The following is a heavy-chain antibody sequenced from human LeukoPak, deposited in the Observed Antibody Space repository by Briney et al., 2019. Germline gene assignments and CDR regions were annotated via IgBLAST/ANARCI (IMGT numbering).Heavy chain of an antibody. CDR1: SVPINGGNYY. J-gene: IGHJ4*02. CDR3: ARRPYCGGGICYPFNY. CDR2: IYHSGSA. Sequence: SETLSLTCFVSSVPINGGNYYWGWIRQSPGKGLEWIGSIYHSGSAWYTPSLKSRVTMSIDTSQNQFSLKLTSVTAADTAMYYCARRPYCGGGICYPFNYWGRGILVTVSS. V-gene: IGHV4-39*01. D-gene: IGHD2-15*01.